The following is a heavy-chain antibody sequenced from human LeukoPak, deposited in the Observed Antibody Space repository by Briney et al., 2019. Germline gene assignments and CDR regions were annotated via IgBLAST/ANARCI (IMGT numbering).Heavy chain of an antibody. D-gene: IGHD4-11*01. Sequence: GGSLRLSFVASGFTFSSHAMDWVRQAPGKGLEWVSAISGSGDNTYYADSVKGRFTISRDQSKTTLFLQMNSLRAEDTAVYYCAKDLHDYGNYVGWFDSWGQGTLVTVSS. CDR1: GFTFSSHA. CDR2: ISGSGDNT. V-gene: IGHV3-23*01. CDR3: AKDLHDYGNYVGWFDS. J-gene: IGHJ5*01.